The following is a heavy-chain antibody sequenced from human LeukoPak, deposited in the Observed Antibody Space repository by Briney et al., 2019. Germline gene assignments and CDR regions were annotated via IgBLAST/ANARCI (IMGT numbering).Heavy chain of an antibody. J-gene: IGHJ4*02. V-gene: IGHV1-24*01. Sequence: ASVKVSCKVSGYTLTELSMHWVRQAPGKGLEWMGGFDPEDGETIYAQKFQGRVTMTEDTSTDTAYMELSSLRSEDTAVYYCATEYQRGYSHGTPGIDYWGQGTLVTVSS. CDR2: FDPEDGET. D-gene: IGHD5-18*01. CDR1: GYTLTELS. CDR3: ATEYQRGYSHGTPGIDY.